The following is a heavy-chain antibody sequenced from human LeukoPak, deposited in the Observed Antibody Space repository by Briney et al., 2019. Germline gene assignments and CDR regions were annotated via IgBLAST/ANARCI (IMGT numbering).Heavy chain of an antibody. D-gene: IGHD6-13*01. CDR2: INPNSGGT. J-gene: IGHJ4*02. CDR3: ARVGRQQLTLYYFDY. Sequence: GASVKVSCKASGYTFTGYYMRWVRQAPGQGLEWMGWINPNSGGTNYAQKFQGWVTMTRDTSISTAYMELSRLRSDDTAVYYCARVGRQQLTLYYFDYWGQGTLVTVSS. CDR1: GYTFTGYY. V-gene: IGHV1-2*04.